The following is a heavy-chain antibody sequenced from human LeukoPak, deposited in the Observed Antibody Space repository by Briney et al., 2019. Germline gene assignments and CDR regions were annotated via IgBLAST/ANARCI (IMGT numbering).Heavy chain of an antibody. Sequence: QAGGSLRLSCAASGFIFSSYGMHWVRQAPGKGLEWVAVIWYDGSNKYYADSVKGRFTISRDNSKNTLYLQMNSLRAEDTAVYYCAKARYYYDSSGYFPLDYWGQGTLVTVSS. CDR3: AKARYYYDSSGYFPLDY. D-gene: IGHD3-22*01. V-gene: IGHV3-33*06. J-gene: IGHJ4*02. CDR1: GFIFSSYG. CDR2: IWYDGSNK.